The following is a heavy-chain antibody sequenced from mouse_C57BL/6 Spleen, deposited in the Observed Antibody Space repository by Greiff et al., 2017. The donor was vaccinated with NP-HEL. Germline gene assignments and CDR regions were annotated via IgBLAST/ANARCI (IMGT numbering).Heavy chain of an antibody. CDR3: ARDDDYDPFAY. CDR1: GYSITSGYY. Sequence: EVKLQESGPGLVKPSQSLSLTCSVTGYSITSGYYWNWIRQFPGNKLEWMGYISYDGSNNYNPSLKNRISITRDTSKNQFFLKLNSVTTEDTATYYCARDDDYDPFAYWGQGTLVTVSA. D-gene: IGHD2-4*01. CDR2: ISYDGSN. J-gene: IGHJ3*01. V-gene: IGHV3-6*01.